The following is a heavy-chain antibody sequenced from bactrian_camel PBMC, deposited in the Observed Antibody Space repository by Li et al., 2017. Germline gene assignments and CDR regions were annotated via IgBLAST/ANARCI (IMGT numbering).Heavy chain of an antibody. Sequence: HVQLVESGGALVQPGGSLRLSCAASGLSFSSYYMSWIRQGPGKGLEWVSSIYSDGSNTYYADSVKGRFSISRDNTKNTLSLQMNSLKSEDTALYYCATSNFGYWGQGTQVTVS. CDR3: ATSNFGY. CDR2: IYSDGSNT. V-gene: IGHV3-2*01. CDR1: GLSFSSYY. J-gene: IGHJ6*01.